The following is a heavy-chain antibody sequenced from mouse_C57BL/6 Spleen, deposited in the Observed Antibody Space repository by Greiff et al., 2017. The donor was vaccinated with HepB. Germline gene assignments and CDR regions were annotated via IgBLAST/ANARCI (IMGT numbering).Heavy chain of an antibody. CDR2: IRNKANGYTT. V-gene: IGHV7-3*01. J-gene: IGHJ3*01. CDR3: ASFPGYDGYLAWFAY. Sequence: VESGGGLVQPGGSLSLSCAASGFTFTDYYMSWVRQPPGKALEWLGFIRNKANGYTTEYSASVKGRFTISRDNSQSILYLQLNALRAEDSATYYGASFPGYDGYLAWFAYWGQGTLVTVSA. CDR1: GFTFTDYY. D-gene: IGHD2-3*01.